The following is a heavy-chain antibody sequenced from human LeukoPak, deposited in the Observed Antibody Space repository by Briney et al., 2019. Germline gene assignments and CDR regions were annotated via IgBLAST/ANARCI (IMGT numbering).Heavy chain of an antibody. CDR2: INPNSGGT. CDR1: GYTFTGYY. J-gene: IGHJ5*02. V-gene: IGHV1-2*02. CDR3: ARDGDRGYCTNGVCYTAWFDP. Sequence: ASVKVSCKASGYTFTGYYMHWVRQAPGQGLERMGWINPNSGGTNYAQKFQGRVTMTRDTSISTAYMELSRLRSDDTAVYYCARDGDRGYCTNGVCYTAWFDPWGQGTLVTVSS. D-gene: IGHD2-8*01.